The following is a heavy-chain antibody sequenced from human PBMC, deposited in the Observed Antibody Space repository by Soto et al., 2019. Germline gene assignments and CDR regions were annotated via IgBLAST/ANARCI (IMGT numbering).Heavy chain of an antibody. CDR1: GGSFSGYY. CDR2: INHSGST. J-gene: IGHJ6*02. Sequence: PSETLSLTCAVYGGSFSGYYWSWIRQPPGKGLEWIGEINHSGSTNYNPSLKSRVTISVDTSKNQFSLKLSSVTAADTAVYYCARGQRGCSSTSCYKRHYYYYYGMDVWGQGTTVTVSS. V-gene: IGHV4-34*01. CDR3: ARGQRGCSSTSCYKRHYYYYYGMDV. D-gene: IGHD2-2*02.